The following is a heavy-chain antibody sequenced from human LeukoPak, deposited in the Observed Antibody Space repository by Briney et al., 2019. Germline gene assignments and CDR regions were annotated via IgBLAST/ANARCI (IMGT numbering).Heavy chain of an antibody. J-gene: IGHJ4*02. D-gene: IGHD6-19*01. CDR2: IWYDGSNK. V-gene: IGHV3-33*01. CDR3: ARAPTIAVAGTDY. CDR1: GFTFSSYG. Sequence: PGGSLRLSCAASGFTFSSYGMHWVRQAPGEGLEWVAVIWYDGSNKYYADSVKGRFTISRDNSKNTLYLQMNSLRAEDTAVYYCARAPTIAVAGTDYWGQGTLVTVSS.